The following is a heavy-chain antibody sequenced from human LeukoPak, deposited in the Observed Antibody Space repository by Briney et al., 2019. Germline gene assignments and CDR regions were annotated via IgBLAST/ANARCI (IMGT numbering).Heavy chain of an antibody. J-gene: IGHJ4*02. CDR2: ISYDGSNK. CDR3: ARGTGGELLSSDY. V-gene: IGHV3-30*04. D-gene: IGHD3-10*01. CDR1: GFTFSSYV. Sequence: QPGGSLRLSCAASGFTFSSYVMHWVRQAPGKGLEWVAVISYDGSNKYYADSVKGRFTISRDNSKNTLYLQMNSLRAEDTAVYYCARGTGGELLSSDYWGQGTLVTVSS.